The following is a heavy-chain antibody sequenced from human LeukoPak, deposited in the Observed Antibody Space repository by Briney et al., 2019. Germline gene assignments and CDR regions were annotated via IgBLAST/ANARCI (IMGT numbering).Heavy chain of an antibody. CDR3: ASSQLWSYGLQFDY. CDR1: GGSISTYY. V-gene: IGHV4-4*07. D-gene: IGHD5-18*01. J-gene: IGHJ4*02. CDR2: VYTSGRT. Sequence: SEPLSLTCTVSGGSISTYYWSWIRQPAGKGLEWIGRVYTSGRTDSNPSLKSRVTMSVDTSKNQFSLKLSSVTAADTAVYYCASSQLWSYGLQFDYWGQGSLVTVSS.